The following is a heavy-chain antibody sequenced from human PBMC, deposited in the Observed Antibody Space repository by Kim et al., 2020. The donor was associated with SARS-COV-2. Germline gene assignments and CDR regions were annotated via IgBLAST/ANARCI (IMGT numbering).Heavy chain of an antibody. V-gene: IGHV3-21*01. J-gene: IGHJ6*02. CDR1: GFTFSSYS. D-gene: IGHD2-15*01. CDR3: ARGSGGSAVAHDLHYYYYGMDV. Sequence: GGSLRLSCAASGFTFSSYSMNWVRQAPGKGLEWVSSISSSSSYIYYADSVKGRFTISRDNAKNSLYLQMNSLRAEDTAVYYCARGSGGSAVAHDLHYYYYGMDVWGQGTTVTVSS. CDR2: ISSSSSYI.